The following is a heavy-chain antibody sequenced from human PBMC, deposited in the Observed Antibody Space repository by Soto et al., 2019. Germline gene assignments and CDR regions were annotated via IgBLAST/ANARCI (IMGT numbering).Heavy chain of an antibody. CDR1: GYTFTGYY. CDR3: ARAGMVRGVITCFDP. CDR2: INPNSGGT. D-gene: IGHD3-10*01. Sequence: ASVKVSCKASGYTFTGYYMHWVRQAPGQGLEWMGWINPNSGGTNYAQKFQGWVTMTRDTSISTAYMELSRLRSDDTAVYYCARAGMVRGVITCFDPWGQGTLVTVSS. V-gene: IGHV1-2*04. J-gene: IGHJ5*02.